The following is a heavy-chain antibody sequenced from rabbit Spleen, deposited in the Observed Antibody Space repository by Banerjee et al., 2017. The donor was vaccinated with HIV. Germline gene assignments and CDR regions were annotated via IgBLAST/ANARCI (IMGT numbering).Heavy chain of an antibody. J-gene: IGHJ4*01. CDR2: INAATGKP. V-gene: IGHV1S40*01. Sequence: LMEYGGDLVQPGASLTLTCTASGFDFSNYNLMCWVRQAPGKGLEWIACINAATGKPVYATWAKGRFTISRTSSTTVTLQMTSLTAADTATYFCARDLAGAIGWNFYLWGPGTLVTVS. D-gene: IGHD4-1*01. CDR3: ARDLAGAIGWNFYL. CDR1: GFDFSNYNL.